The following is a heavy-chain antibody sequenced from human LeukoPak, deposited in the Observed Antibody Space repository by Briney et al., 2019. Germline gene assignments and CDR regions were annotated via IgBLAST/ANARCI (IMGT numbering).Heavy chain of an antibody. Sequence: GEPLRISCKGFGYSFTSYWIYWGRQMPGKGLEWMGRIDPSISYANCSTSFQGHVTISADKSISTAYLQWSSLKASDTAMYYCARHTNDYGGYGDYWGQGTLVTVSS. CDR3: ARHTNDYGGYGDY. D-gene: IGHD4-23*01. V-gene: IGHV5-10-1*01. CDR1: GYSFTSYW. CDR2: IDPSISYA. J-gene: IGHJ4*02.